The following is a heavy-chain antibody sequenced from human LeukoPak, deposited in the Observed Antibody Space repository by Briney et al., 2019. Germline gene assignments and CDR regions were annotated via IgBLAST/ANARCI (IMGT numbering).Heavy chain of an antibody. J-gene: IGHJ4*02. V-gene: IGHV3-11*05. D-gene: IGHD2-8*01. CDR2: ISTGSSYT. CDR1: GFTFSDYY. Sequence: GGSLRLSCAASGFTFSDYYMSWIRQAPGRGLEWVSYISTGSSYTNYADSVKGRFTISRDNAKNSLYLQMNSLRAEDTALYYCARDPMADFDYWGQGTLVTVSS. CDR3: ARDPMADFDY.